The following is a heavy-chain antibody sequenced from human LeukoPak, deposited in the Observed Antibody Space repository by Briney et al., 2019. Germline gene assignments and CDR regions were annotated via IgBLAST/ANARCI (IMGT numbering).Heavy chain of an antibody. CDR3: ARHFSSTSRHYYYYYMDV. Sequence: GESLKISCKGSGYSFTSYWIGWVRQMPGKGLEWMGIIYPGDSDTRYSPSFQGQVTISADKSISTAYLQWSSLKASDTAMYYCARHFSSTSRHYYYYYMDVWGKGTTVTVSS. J-gene: IGHJ6*03. V-gene: IGHV5-51*01. D-gene: IGHD2-2*01. CDR2: IYPGDSDT. CDR1: GYSFTSYW.